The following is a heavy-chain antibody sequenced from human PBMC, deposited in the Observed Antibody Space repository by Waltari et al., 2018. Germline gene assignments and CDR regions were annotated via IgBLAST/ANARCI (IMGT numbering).Heavy chain of an antibody. V-gene: IGHV4-39*07. CDR3: ASGGGYTNGWDY. J-gene: IGHJ4*02. CDR1: GDSLSSRNYF. CDR2: IYYPGNT. D-gene: IGHD2-8*01. Sequence: QPLLQESGPGLVKPSETLSLTCSVSGDSLSSRNYFWGWIRQPPGKGLQWCGSIYYPGNTHSNPHLKSRLTTSLDTSKNQFSLKLTSVTAADTAVYFCASGGGYTNGWDYWGQGTPVTVSS.